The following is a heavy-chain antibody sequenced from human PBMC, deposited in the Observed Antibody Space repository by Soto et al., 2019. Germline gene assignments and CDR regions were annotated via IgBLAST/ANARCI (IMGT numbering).Heavy chain of an antibody. V-gene: IGHV1-69*06. CDR3: ARDGMGYQLHNYYYYYGMDV. J-gene: IGHJ6*02. D-gene: IGHD2-2*01. CDR1: GGTFSSYA. Sequence: SVKVSCKASGGTFSSYAISWVRQAPGQGLEWMGGIIPIFGTANYAQKFQGRVTITADKSTSTAYMELSSLRSEDTAVYYCARDGMGYQLHNYYYYYGMDVWGQGTTVIVSS. CDR2: IIPIFGTA.